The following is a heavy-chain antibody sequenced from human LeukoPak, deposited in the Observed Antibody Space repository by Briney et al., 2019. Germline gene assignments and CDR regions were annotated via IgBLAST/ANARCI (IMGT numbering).Heavy chain of an antibody. D-gene: IGHD6-19*01. V-gene: IGHV1-2*02. CDR2: INPNSGGT. Sequence: ASVTVSCKASGYTFTGYYMHWVRQAPGQGLERMGWINPNSGGTNYAQKFQGRVTMNRDTSISTAYMELSRPRPDDTAVYYCARDSGYSSGWYINRPHWFDYWGQGTLVTVSS. CDR1: GYTFTGYY. CDR3: ARDSGYSSGWYINRPHWFDY. J-gene: IGHJ4*02.